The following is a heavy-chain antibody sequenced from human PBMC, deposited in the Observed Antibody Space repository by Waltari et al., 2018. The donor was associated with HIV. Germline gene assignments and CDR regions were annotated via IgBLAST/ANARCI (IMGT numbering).Heavy chain of an antibody. D-gene: IGHD6-6*01. J-gene: IGHJ4*02. CDR2: IKHDGSET. CDR1: GFPFSSNF. CDR3: ARVHFIAGRRYFES. Sequence: EVQLVESGGSLFQPGGSLSVSCTASGFPFSSNFMTWIRQAPGKGLEWVANIKHDGSETSYVDSVKGRFTISRDNAKNSLFLQMNRLRAEDTAVYYCARVHFIAGRRYFESWGQGTLVTVSS. V-gene: IGHV3-7*01.